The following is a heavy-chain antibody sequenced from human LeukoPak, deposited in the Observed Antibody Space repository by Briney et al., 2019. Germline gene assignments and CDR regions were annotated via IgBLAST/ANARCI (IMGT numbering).Heavy chain of an antibody. CDR2: ISSSSSYI. CDR1: GFTFSSYS. Sequence: PGGSLRLSCAASGFTFSSYSMNWVRQAPGKGLEWVSSISSSSSYIYYADSVEGRFTISRDNAKNSLYLQMNSLRAEDTAVYYCASSTFGLGLFDYWGQGTLVTVSS. J-gene: IGHJ4*02. V-gene: IGHV3-21*01. CDR3: ASSTFGLGLFDY. D-gene: IGHD2/OR15-2a*01.